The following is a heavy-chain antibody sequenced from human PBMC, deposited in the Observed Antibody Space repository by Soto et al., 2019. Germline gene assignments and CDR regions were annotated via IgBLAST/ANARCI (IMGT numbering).Heavy chain of an antibody. Sequence: SETLSLTCTVSGGSISSGGYYWSWIRQHPGKGLEWIGYIYYSGSTYYNPSLKSRVTISVDTSKNQFSLKLSSVTAADTAVYYCARDSSNSYYYYYYGMDVWGQGTTVTVSS. V-gene: IGHV4-31*03. D-gene: IGHD4-4*01. CDR3: ARDSSNSYYYYYYGMDV. CDR2: IYYSGST. CDR1: GGSISSGGYY. J-gene: IGHJ6*02.